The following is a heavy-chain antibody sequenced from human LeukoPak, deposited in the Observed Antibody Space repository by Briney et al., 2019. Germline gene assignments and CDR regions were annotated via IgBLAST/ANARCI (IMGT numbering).Heavy chain of an antibody. CDR3: AKELLWFGELLSDDAFYI. Sequence: GGSLRLSCAASGFTFSSYAMSWVRQAPGKGLEWVSAISGSGGSTYYADSVKGRFTISRDNSKNTLYLQMNSLRVEDTAVYYCAKELLWFGELLSDDAFYIWDQGTMVTVSS. J-gene: IGHJ3*02. CDR1: GFTFSSYA. CDR2: ISGSGGST. D-gene: IGHD3-10*01. V-gene: IGHV3-23*01.